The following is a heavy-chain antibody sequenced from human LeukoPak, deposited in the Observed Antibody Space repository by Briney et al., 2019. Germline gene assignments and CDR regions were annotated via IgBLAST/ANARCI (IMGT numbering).Heavy chain of an antibody. Sequence: GESLKISCKGSGYSFTNYWIGWVRQMPGKGLEWMGIIYPGDSDTRYSPSFQGQVTISADKSISTAYLQWSSLKASDTAMYYCARDRNPLGITGTEIDYWGQGTLVTVSS. V-gene: IGHV5-51*01. CDR1: GYSFTNYW. D-gene: IGHD1-7*01. CDR2: IYPGDSDT. J-gene: IGHJ4*02. CDR3: ARDRNPLGITGTEIDY.